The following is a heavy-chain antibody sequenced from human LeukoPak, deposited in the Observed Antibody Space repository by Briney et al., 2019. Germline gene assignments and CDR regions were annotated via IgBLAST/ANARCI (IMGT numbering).Heavy chain of an antibody. V-gene: IGHV3-53*01. CDR1: GFTVSSNS. Sequence: GGSLRLSCTVSGFTVSSNSWSWVRQAPGKGLEWVSFIYSGGNTHYSDSVKGRFTISRDNAKNTLYLQMNSLRAEDTAVYYCARGDYYDSSGYYPNWGQGTLVTVSS. CDR3: ARGDYYDSSGYYPN. D-gene: IGHD3-22*01. J-gene: IGHJ4*02. CDR2: IYSGGNT.